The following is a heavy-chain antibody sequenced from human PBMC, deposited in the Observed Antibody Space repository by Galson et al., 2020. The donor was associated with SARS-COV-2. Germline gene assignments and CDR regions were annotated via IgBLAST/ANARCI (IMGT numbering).Heavy chain of an antibody. V-gene: IGHV3-9*01. CDR2: ITWNSASI. Sequence: GGSLRLSCAASGFTFDDYSMHWVRQAPGKGLEWVSGITWNSASIGYADSVKGRFTLSRDNARNSLYLQMNSLRAEDTALYYCAKVGGEDDILTGYYTSYDGMDVWGQGTTVTVSS. CDR3: AKVGGEDDILTGYYTSYDGMDV. CDR1: GFTFDDYS. D-gene: IGHD3-9*01. J-gene: IGHJ6*02.